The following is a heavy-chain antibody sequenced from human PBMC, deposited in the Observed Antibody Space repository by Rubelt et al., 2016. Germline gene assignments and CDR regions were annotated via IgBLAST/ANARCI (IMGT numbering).Heavy chain of an antibody. D-gene: IGHD4-11*01. CDR2: GSEK. J-gene: IGHJ4*02. Sequence: GSEKYYVDSVKGRFTISRDNAKNSLYLQMNSLRAEDTAVYYCARDEGYSNYDYWGQGTLVTVSS. V-gene: IGHV3-7*01. CDR3: ARDEGYSNYDY.